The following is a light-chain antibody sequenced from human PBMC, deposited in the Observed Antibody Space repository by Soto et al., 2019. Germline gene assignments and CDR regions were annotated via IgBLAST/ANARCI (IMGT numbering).Light chain of an antibody. J-gene: IGKJ4*01. CDR2: AAS. CDR1: QGISSY. CDR3: QQYDSYTLT. Sequence: IQLTQSPSSLSASVGDRVTVTCRASQGISSYLAWYQQKPGKAPKLLIYAASSLQSGVPSRLSGSGSGTDFTLTISSLRPEDFATYYCQQYDSYTLTFGGGTKVDIX. V-gene: IGKV1-9*01.